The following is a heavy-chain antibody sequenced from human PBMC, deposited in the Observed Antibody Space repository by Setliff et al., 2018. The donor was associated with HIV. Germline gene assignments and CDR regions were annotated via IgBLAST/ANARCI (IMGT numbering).Heavy chain of an antibody. V-gene: IGHV4-39*02. CDR1: GGSITSSTYY. J-gene: IGHJ4*02. CDR3: AREGDGIDF. Sequence: SETLSLTCTVSGGSITSSTYYWGWIRQPPGKGLEWIGTVHYTGNTYHNPSLKSRVTISAEVSKNQISLKLTAVTAADSAVYYCAREGDGIDFWGQGTLVTV. D-gene: IGHD2-21*02. CDR2: VHYTGNT.